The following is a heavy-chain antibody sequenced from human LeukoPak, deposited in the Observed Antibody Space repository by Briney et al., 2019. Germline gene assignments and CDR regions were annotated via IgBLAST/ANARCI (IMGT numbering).Heavy chain of an antibody. J-gene: IGHJ4*02. V-gene: IGHV4-34*01. Sequence: SETLSLTCAVYGGSFSGYYWSWIRQPPGKGLEWIGEINHSGSTNYNPSLKSRVTISVDTSKNQFSLKLSSVTAADTAVYYCARDVDTANFGYWGQGTLVTVSS. CDR2: INHSGST. D-gene: IGHD5-18*01. CDR1: GGSFSGYY. CDR3: ARDVDTANFGY.